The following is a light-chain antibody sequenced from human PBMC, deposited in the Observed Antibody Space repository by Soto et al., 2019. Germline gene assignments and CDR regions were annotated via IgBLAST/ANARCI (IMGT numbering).Light chain of an antibody. CDR3: QSYDSSLSVLYV. J-gene: IGLJ1*01. CDR2: GSS. Sequence: QSVLTQPPSVSGAPGQRVSLSCTGSSSNIGAGYDVHWFQQLPGTAPKLLIYGSSNRPSGVPDRFSGSKSGTSASLAITGLQAEDEADYYCQSYDSSLSVLYVFGTGTKLTVL. V-gene: IGLV1-40*01. CDR1: SSNIGAGYD.